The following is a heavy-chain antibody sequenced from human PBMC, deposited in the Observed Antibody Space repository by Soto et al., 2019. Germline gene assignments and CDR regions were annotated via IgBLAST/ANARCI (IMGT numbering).Heavy chain of an antibody. Sequence: SETLSLTCTVSGGSISSSSYYWGWIRQPPGKGLEWIGSIYYSGSTYYNPSLKSRVTISVDMSKNQFSLKLSSVTAADTAVYYCARFELLSYNWFDPWGQGTLVTVSS. CDR3: ARFELLSYNWFDP. D-gene: IGHD2-2*01. J-gene: IGHJ5*02. V-gene: IGHV4-39*01. CDR2: IYYSGST. CDR1: GGSISSSSYY.